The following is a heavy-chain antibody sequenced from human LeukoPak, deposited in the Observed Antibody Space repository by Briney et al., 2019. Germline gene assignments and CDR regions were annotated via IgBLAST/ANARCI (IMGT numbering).Heavy chain of an antibody. V-gene: IGHV3-23*01. CDR1: GFTFSSYA. D-gene: IGHD3-10*01. CDR3: ARDIRGSGNYGWFDP. CDR2: ISDSGGTT. J-gene: IGHJ5*02. Sequence: GESLRLSCVASGFTFSSYAMSWVRQAPGKGREWVASISDSGGTTYYLDSVRGRFTISRDNSKNTLYLQMNSLRAEDTAIYSCARDIRGSGNYGWFDPWGQGTLVTVSS.